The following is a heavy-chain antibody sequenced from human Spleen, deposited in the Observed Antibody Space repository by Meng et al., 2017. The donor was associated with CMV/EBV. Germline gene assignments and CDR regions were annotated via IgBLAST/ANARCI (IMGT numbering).Heavy chain of an antibody. J-gene: IGHJ4*02. CDR1: GFTVSSNY. CDR2: IYSGGTT. D-gene: IGHD1-26*01. Sequence: GESLKISCAASGFTVSSNYMSWVRQAPGKGLEWVSLIYSGGTTYYADSVKGRFTISRDNSKNTLYLQMNSLRVEDTAVYYCARVVGATRFDYWGQGTLVTVSS. CDR3: ARVVGATRFDY. V-gene: IGHV3-66*02.